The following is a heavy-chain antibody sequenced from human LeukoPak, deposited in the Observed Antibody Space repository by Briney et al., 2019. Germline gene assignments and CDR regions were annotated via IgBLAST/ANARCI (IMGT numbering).Heavy chain of an antibody. CDR1: GGSFSGYY. D-gene: IGHD1-26*01. V-gene: IGHV4-34*01. CDR3: ARHGSGPVGATNY. CDR2: INHSGST. Sequence: SETLSLTCAVYGGSFSGYYWSWIRQPPGKGLEWIGEINHSGSTNYNPSLKSRVTISVDTSKNQFSLKLSSVTAADTAVYYCARHGSGPVGATNYWGQGTLVTVSS. J-gene: IGHJ4*02.